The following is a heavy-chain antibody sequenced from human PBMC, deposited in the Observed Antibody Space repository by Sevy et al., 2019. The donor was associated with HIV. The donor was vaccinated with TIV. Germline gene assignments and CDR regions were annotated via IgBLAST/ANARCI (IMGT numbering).Heavy chain of an antibody. V-gene: IGHV1-24*01. J-gene: IGHJ4*02. D-gene: IGHD3-22*01. CDR1: GYTLTELS. CDR3: ATTKDYYDHRGYPFDS. CDR2: FDPEDDEK. Sequence: ASVKVSCKISGYTLTELSMHWVRQAPGKGLEWMGTFDPEDDEKIYAQKFQGRVTMTEDTSTDTAYMELSRLRSEDTAVYYCATTKDYYDHRGYPFDSWGQGTLVTVSS.